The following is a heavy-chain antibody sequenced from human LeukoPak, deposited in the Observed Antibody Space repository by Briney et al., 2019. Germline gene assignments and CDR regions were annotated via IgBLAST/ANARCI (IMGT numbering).Heavy chain of an antibody. Sequence: GGSLRLSCAASGFTFNNYAMSWVRQAPGKGLEWVSGISGSGGSTYYGDSVKGRFTISRDNSKNTLYLQMNSLRAEDTAVYYCAKMVGALVATVRGYFDVWGRGTLVTVSS. CDR1: GFTFNNYA. V-gene: IGHV3-23*01. CDR2: ISGSGGST. D-gene: IGHD5-12*01. J-gene: IGHJ2*01. CDR3: AKMVGALVATVRGYFDV.